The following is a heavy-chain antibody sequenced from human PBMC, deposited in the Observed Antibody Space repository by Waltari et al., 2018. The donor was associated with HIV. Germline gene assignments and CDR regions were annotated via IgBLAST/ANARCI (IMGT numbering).Heavy chain of an antibody. CDR1: ADTINNYY. CDR3: ARTVGTSISGVITYNWFDS. CDR2: IYYTGTS. Sequence: QVQLQESGPGLVKPSETLSLTCNVSADTINNYYSSWIRQSPAKGLEWIGYIYYTGTSNYNPSPSLKSRVTMSLDTSKTQFSLKLTSVSAADTAVYYCARTVGTSISGVITYNWFDSWGQGNLVTVSS. J-gene: IGHJ5*01. V-gene: IGHV4-59*01. D-gene: IGHD3-3*01.